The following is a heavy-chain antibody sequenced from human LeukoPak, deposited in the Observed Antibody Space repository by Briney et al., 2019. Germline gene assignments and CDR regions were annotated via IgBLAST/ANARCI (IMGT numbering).Heavy chain of an antibody. D-gene: IGHD5-24*01. CDR3: ARDIVEMATNAISGDLHWFDP. Sequence: SVKISCKASGGTFSSYAISWVRQAPGQGLEWMGGIIPIFGTANYAQKFQGRVTITADESTSTAYMELSSLRSEDTAVYYCARDIVEMATNAISGDLHWFDPWGQGTLVTVSS. J-gene: IGHJ5*02. CDR1: GGTFSSYA. CDR2: IIPIFGTA. V-gene: IGHV1-69*13.